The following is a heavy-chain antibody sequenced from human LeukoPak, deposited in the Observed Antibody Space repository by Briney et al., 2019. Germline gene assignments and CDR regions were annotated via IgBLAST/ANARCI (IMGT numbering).Heavy chain of an antibody. D-gene: IGHD2-2*01. V-gene: IGHV3-11*01. Sequence: GGSLRLSCAASGFTFSDYHMSWIRQAPGKGLEWVSYISSSGSTIYYADSVKGRFTISRDNAKNSLYLQMNSLRAEDTAVYYCARDYSSTSFDYWGQGTLVTVSS. J-gene: IGHJ4*02. CDR3: ARDYSSTSFDY. CDR2: ISSSGSTI. CDR1: GFTFSDYH.